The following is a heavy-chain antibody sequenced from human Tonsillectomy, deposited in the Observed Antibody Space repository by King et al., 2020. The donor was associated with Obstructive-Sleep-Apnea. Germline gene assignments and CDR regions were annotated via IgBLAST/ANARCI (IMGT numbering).Heavy chain of an antibody. CDR3: AVARNAIHDYYLGMDV. Sequence: VKLVESGGGLVKPGGSLRLSCAVSGITFNTYRMTWVRQAPGRGLEWISSITSSNGDMYYADSVKGRFTISRDNAKKSLFLQMNSLRVEDTAVYYCAVARNAIHDYYLGMDVWGQGTAITVS. V-gene: IGHV3-21*01. CDR2: ITSSNGDM. J-gene: IGHJ6*02. D-gene: IGHD5-12*01. CDR1: GITFNTYR.